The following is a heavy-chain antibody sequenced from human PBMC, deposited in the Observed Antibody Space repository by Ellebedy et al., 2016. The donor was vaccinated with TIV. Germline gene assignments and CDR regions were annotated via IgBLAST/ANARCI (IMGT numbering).Heavy chain of an antibody. CDR3: ARGGNVVATIATDY. V-gene: IGHV1-3*01. CDR2: INAGNGDT. CDR1: GYTFSSYG. Sequence: AASVKVSCKAFGYTFSSYGLHWVRQAPGQRLEYMGRINAGNGDTKYSQKFQGRVTITRDTSASTAYMELSSLRYEETAVYYCARGGNVVATIATDYWGQGTLVTVSS. J-gene: IGHJ4*02. D-gene: IGHD5-12*01.